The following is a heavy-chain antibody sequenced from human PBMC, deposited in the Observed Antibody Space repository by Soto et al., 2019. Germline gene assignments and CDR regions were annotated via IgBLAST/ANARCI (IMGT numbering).Heavy chain of an antibody. Sequence: SETLSLTCAVSGYSISSGYYWGWIRQPPGKGLEWIGTIYHSGSTYYNPSLKTRVTISVDTSKNQFSLKLSSVTAADTAVYYCARVHVMVVAGSTFDYWGHGTLVTVSS. CDR1: GYSISSGYY. CDR3: ARVHVMVVAGSTFDY. CDR2: IYHSGST. J-gene: IGHJ4*01. V-gene: IGHV4-38-2*01. D-gene: IGHD6-19*01.